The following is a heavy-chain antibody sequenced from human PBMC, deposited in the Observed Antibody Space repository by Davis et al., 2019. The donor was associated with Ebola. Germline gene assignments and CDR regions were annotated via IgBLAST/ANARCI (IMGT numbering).Heavy chain of an antibody. Sequence: PGGSLRLSCAASGFTFSSYEMNWVRQAPGKGLEWVSYISGSGTTIYYADSVKGRFTISRDNAKNSLYLQMNSLRAEDTAVYYCARDDQQQLGMDVWGQGTTVTVSS. CDR1: GFTFSSYE. CDR2: ISGSGTTI. J-gene: IGHJ6*02. V-gene: IGHV3-48*03. D-gene: IGHD6-13*01. CDR3: ARDDQQQLGMDV.